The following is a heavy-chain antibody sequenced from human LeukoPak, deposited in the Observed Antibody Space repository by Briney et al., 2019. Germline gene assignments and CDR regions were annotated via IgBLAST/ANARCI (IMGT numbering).Heavy chain of an antibody. CDR1: GYTFTSYG. Sequence: ASVKVSCKASGYTFTSYGISWVRQAPGQGLEWMGWICAYNGNTNYAQKLQGRVTMTTDTSTSTAYMELRSLRSDDAAVYYCARSKYYYDSSGSRTAFDIWGQGTMVTVSS. D-gene: IGHD3-22*01. J-gene: IGHJ3*02. CDR3: ARSKYYYDSSGSRTAFDI. CDR2: ICAYNGNT. V-gene: IGHV1-18*01.